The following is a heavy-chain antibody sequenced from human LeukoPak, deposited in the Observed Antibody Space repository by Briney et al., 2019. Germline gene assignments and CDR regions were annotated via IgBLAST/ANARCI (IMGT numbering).Heavy chain of an antibody. D-gene: IGHD3-22*01. V-gene: IGHV5-51*01. CDR1: GYNFATYW. CDR3: ARRDYSSGRTYFHH. J-gene: IGHJ1*01. CDR2: IYPGDSTT. Sequence: GESLKISCQGSGYNFATYWIGWVRQTPGKGLEWMGVIYPGDSTTRYSPSFQGQVTISADKSNNTAYLQWTSLKASDTAMYYCARRDYSSGRTYFHHWGQGTLVTVSS.